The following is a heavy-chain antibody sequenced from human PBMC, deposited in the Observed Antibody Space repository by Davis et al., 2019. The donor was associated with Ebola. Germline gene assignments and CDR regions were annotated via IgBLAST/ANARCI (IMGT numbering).Heavy chain of an antibody. CDR2: IYPGDSDT. J-gene: IGHJ6*02. CDR3: ARTGHDYGMDV. Sequence: GSLTLSCKGSGYSFTSYWIGWVRQLPGKGLEWMGIIYPGDSDTRYSPSFQGQVTISADKSISTAYLQWSSLKASDTAMYYCARTGHDYGMDVWGQGTTVTVSS. D-gene: IGHD3-10*01. V-gene: IGHV5-51*01. CDR1: GYSFTSYW.